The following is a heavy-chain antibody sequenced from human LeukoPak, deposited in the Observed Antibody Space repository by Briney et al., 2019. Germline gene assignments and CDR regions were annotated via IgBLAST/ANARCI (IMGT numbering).Heavy chain of an antibody. Sequence: AGSLRLSCAVSGFTFSSYAMNWVRQAPGKGLEWVSGISGSEGSTYYADFVKGQFNISRDNSKNTLYLQRNSLRAEDTAVYYCAKGGSRVALFDYWGQGTLVTVSS. D-gene: IGHD5-12*01. CDR3: AKGGSRVALFDY. CDR2: ISGSEGST. CDR1: GFTFSSYA. V-gene: IGHV3-23*01. J-gene: IGHJ4*02.